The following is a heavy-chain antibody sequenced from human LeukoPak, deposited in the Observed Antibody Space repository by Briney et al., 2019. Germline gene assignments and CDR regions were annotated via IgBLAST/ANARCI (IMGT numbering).Heavy chain of an antibody. V-gene: IGHV3-7*01. J-gene: IGHJ6*02. Sequence: GGSLRLSCAASGFTFSSYWMSWVRQARGKGLEWVANIKQDGSEKYYVDSVKGRFTISRDNAKNSLYLQMNSLRDEDTAVYYCARGGGILRFLEWLSSRGMDVWGQGTTVTVSS. CDR2: IKQDGSEK. D-gene: IGHD3-3*01. CDR3: ARGGGILRFLEWLSSRGMDV. CDR1: GFTFSSYW.